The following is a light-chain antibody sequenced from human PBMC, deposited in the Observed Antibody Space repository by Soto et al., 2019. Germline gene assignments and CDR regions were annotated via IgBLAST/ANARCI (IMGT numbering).Light chain of an antibody. CDR1: QSISSW. CDR3: KQYNSYSWT. CDR2: DAS. Sequence: DIQMTQSPSTLYASVGDRVTITCRASQSISSWFAWYQQKPGKAPKLLIYDASSLESGVPSRFSGIGSGTEFTLTISSLQPDDFATYYCKQYNSYSWTFGQGTKVEIK. V-gene: IGKV1-5*01. J-gene: IGKJ1*01.